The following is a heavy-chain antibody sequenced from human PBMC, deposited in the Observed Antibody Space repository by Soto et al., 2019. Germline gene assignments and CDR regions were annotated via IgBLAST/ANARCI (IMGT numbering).Heavy chain of an antibody. V-gene: IGHV1-2*02. CDR3: ARERDSSSWYLQPYYYGMDV. CDR1: GYTFTGYY. CDR2: INPNSGAT. Sequence: ASVKVSCKASGYTFTGYYMHWVRQAPGQGLEWMGWINPNSGATNYAQKFQGRVTMTRDTSISTAYMELSRLRSDDTAVYYCARERDSSSWYLQPYYYGMDVWGQGTTVTVSS. D-gene: IGHD6-13*01. J-gene: IGHJ6*02.